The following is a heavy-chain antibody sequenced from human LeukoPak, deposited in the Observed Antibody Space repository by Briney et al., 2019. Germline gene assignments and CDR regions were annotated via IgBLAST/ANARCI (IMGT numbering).Heavy chain of an antibody. V-gene: IGHV1-2*02. CDR1: GYTFTGYY. D-gene: IGHD6-13*01. CDR2: INPNSGGT. CDR3: ARVRVSSQAKNWFDP. Sequence: ASVKVSCKASGYTFTGYYMHWVRQAPGQGLEWMGWINPNSGGTNYAQKFQGRVTMTRDTSISTAYMELSRLRSDDTAVYCCARVRVSSQAKNWFDPWGQGTLVTVSS. J-gene: IGHJ5*02.